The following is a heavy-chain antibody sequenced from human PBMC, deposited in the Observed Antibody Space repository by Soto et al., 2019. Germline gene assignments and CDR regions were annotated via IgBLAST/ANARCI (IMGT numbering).Heavy chain of an antibody. CDR2: IYHSGTT. Sequence: SETLSLTCTVSGDSITGSYWSWIRQPPGKTLEWIRYIYHSGTTTYNPSLKSRVSISVDTSKNQFSLRLTSVIAADTAVYYCARDMPYAAGSLAGCDYWGQGILVTVSS. V-gene: IGHV4-59*01. CDR1: GDSITGSY. D-gene: IGHD1-26*01. J-gene: IGHJ4*02. CDR3: ARDMPYAAGSLAGCDY.